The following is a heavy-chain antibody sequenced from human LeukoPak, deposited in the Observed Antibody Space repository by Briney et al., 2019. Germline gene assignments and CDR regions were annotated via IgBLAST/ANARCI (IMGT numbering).Heavy chain of an antibody. J-gene: IGHJ4*02. V-gene: IGHV1-46*01. CDR2: INPSGGST. D-gene: IGHD3-22*01. CDR1: GYTFTSYY. CDR3: ARALDIGSSGYLFDY. Sequence: ASVTVSCMASGYTFTSYYIHWVRQAPGPGLEWMGVINPSGGSTTYAQKFQGRVTMTRDTSTSTVHMELSSLRSEDTAVYYCARALDIGSSGYLFDYWGQGTLVTVSS.